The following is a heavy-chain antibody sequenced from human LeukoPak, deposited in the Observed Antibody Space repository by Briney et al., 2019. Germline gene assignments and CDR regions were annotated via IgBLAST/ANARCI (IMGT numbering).Heavy chain of an antibody. CDR3: AAIFGVVYGMDV. CDR1: GFTFDDYA. CDR2: ISWNSGSI. J-gene: IGHJ6*02. V-gene: IGHV3-9*01. D-gene: IGHD3-3*01. Sequence: GGSLRLSCAASGFTFDDYAMHWVRQAPGKGLGWVSGISWNSGSIGYADSVKGRFTISRDNAKNSLYLQMNSLRAEDTALYYCAAIFGVVYGMDVWGQGTTVTVSS.